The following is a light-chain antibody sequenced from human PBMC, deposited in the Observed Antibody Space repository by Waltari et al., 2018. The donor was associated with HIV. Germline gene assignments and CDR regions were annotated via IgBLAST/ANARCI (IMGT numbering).Light chain of an antibody. V-gene: IGLV6-57*01. Sequence: NFMLTQPHSVSESPGKTVTISYTRSSGRIASNYVQWYQQRPGSSPTTVIYEDNQRPSGVPDRFSGSIDSSSNSASLTISGLKTEDEADYYCQSYDSSTHWVFGGGTKLTVL. CDR3: QSYDSSTHWV. CDR1: SGRIASNY. CDR2: EDN. J-gene: IGLJ3*02.